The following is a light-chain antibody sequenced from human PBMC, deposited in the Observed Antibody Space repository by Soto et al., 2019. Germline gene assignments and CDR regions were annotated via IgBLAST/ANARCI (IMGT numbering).Light chain of an antibody. Sequence: IRMTQSPSSLFASTGDRVTVTCRASQGISSYLAWYQQKPGKAPKLLIYGASTLQSGVPSRFSGSGSETDYTLTISSLQAEDVAVYYCQQYYTTPSITFGQGTRLEIK. CDR1: QGISSY. V-gene: IGKV1-8*01. CDR3: QQYYTTPSIT. J-gene: IGKJ5*01. CDR2: GAS.